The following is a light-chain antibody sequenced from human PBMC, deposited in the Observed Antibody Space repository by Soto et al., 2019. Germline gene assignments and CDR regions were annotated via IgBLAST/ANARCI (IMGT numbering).Light chain of an antibody. V-gene: IGKV1-6*01. J-gene: IGKJ3*01. Sequence: AIQMTQSPSSLSASVGDRVTITCRPSQGIRNDLDWFQQKPGKAPKLLIYAASNLQSGVPARFSGSGSGTDFTLTISSLQPEDFATYYCLQKYFYPFTFGPGTKVDIK. CDR1: QGIRND. CDR2: AAS. CDR3: LQKYFYPFT.